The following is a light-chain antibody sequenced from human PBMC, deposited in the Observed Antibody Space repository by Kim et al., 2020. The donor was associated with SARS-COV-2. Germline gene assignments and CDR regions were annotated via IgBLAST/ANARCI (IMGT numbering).Light chain of an antibody. CDR3: QSYDSSNPHWV. J-gene: IGLJ3*02. Sequence: VTISSPDSVSSIASNYGQWYQQRPGSAPTTVIYEDNQRPSGVPDRFSGSIDSSSNSASLTISGLKTEDEADYYCQSYDSSNPHWVFGGGTQLTVL. CDR2: EDN. CDR1: VSSIASNY. V-gene: IGLV6-57*02.